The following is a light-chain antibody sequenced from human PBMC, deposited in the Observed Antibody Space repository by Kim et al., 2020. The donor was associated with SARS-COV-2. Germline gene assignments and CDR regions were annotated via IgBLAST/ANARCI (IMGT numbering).Light chain of an antibody. V-gene: IGLV3-21*04. CDR1: NIASKS. J-gene: IGLJ3*02. CDR2: YDS. Sequence: AQGKTARITCGGNNIASKSVHWYQQKPGQAPVLVIYYDSDRPSGIPERFSGSNSGNTATLTISRVEAGDEADYYCQVWDSSSDHWVFGGGTQLTVL. CDR3: QVWDSSSDHWV.